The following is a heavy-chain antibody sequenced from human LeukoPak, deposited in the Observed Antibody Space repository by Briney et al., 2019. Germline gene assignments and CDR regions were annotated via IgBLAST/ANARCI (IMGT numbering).Heavy chain of an antibody. V-gene: IGHV1-24*01. J-gene: IGHJ4*02. CDR1: GHTLSDLT. Sequence: ASVKVSCKVSGHTLSDLTMHWVRQAPGKGLEWMGGFDPGNGEIIYAQKFQGRVTMTEDASTDTAYMELSSLRSEDTAVYYCAVSDIVVVPAASFDYWGQGTLVTVSS. D-gene: IGHD2-2*01. CDR2: FDPGNGEI. CDR3: AVSDIVVVPAASFDY.